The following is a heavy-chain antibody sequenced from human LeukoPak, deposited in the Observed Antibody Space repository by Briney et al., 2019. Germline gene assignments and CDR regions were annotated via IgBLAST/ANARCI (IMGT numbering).Heavy chain of an antibody. CDR1: RGSIRSYY. V-gene: IGHV4-59*01. CDR3: AGSNGLVTTILPDY. CDR2: IYYGGHA. D-gene: IGHD2-21*02. J-gene: IGHJ4*02. Sequence: PSETLSLTCTVSRGSIRSYYWSWIRQAPGTGLEWIGYIYYGGHAVYNPSLKSRPSISLDTSKSQFSLNLNSVTTADTAVYYCAGSNGLVTTILPDYWGQGTLVTVSS.